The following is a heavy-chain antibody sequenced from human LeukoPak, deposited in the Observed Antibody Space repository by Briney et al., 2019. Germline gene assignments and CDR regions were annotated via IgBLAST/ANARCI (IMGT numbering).Heavy chain of an antibody. D-gene: IGHD6-13*01. J-gene: IGHJ3*02. CDR2: IYSGGST. V-gene: IGHV3-66*01. Sequence: GGSLRLSCAASGFTVSSNYMSWVRQAPGKGLEWVSVIYSGGSTYYADSVKGRFTISRDNSKNTLYPQMNSLRAEDTAVYYCAREIYSSSAYDAFDIWGQGTMVTVSS. CDR3: AREIYSSSAYDAFDI. CDR1: GFTVSSNY.